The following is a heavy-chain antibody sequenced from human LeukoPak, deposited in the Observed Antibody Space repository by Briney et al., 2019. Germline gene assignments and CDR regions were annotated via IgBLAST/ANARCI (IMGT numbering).Heavy chain of an antibody. J-gene: IGHJ3*02. CDR1: GGSISSGGYY. CDR2: IYYSGST. V-gene: IGHV4-31*03. CDR3: AREGAATWVSFDI. Sequence: SQTVSLTCTVSGGSISSGGYYWSWIRQHPGKGLEWIGYIYYSGSTYYNPSLKSRVTISVDTSKNQFSLKLSSVTAADTAVYYCAREGAATWVSFDIWGQGTMVTVSS. D-gene: IGHD2-15*01.